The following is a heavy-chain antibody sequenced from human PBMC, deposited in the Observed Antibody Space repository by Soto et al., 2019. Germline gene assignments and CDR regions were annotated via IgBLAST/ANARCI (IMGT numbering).Heavy chain of an antibody. CDR2: IDPRDSET. CDR3: ARREYSYSRGSFDY. Sequence: PGESLKISCEGSGYNFTNLWIHWVRQLPGKGLEWMGRIDPRDSETNYSPSFQGHVTISTAKSVTTAYPQWSSLKASDTALYYCARREYSYSRGSFDYWGHGTLVTVSS. V-gene: IGHV5-10-1*01. J-gene: IGHJ4*01. D-gene: IGHD3-22*01. CDR1: GYNFTNLW.